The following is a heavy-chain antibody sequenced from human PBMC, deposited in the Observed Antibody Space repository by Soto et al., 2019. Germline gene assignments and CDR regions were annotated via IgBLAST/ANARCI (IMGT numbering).Heavy chain of an antibody. CDR3: AHRPRVVTVTDGFDF. D-gene: IGHD1-7*01. Sequence: QITLRESGPTLVKPTQTLPLTCTLSGFSLTTPGEGVGWIRQPPGKALAWVAVIYSNNHKRVTPFLETKVGITQDTSKSQVVLTSTNLEPVDTATYFCAHRPRVVTVTDGFDFWGQGPLVTV. CDR2: IYSNNHK. V-gene: IGHV2-5*01. CDR1: GFSLTTPGEG. J-gene: IGHJ4*02.